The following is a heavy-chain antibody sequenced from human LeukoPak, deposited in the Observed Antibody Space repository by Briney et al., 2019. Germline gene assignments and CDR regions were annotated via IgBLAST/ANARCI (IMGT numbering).Heavy chain of an antibody. V-gene: IGHV4-30-4*07. D-gene: IGHD4-17*01. CDR1: GGSISSGGYS. Sequence: SQTLSLTCAVSGGSISSGGYSWSWLRQPPGKGLEWIGYIYYSGSTYYNPSLKSRVTISVDTSKNQFSLKLSSVTAADTAVYYCARSEEYGDYVGAFDYWGRGTLVTVSS. J-gene: IGHJ4*02. CDR2: IYYSGST. CDR3: ARSEEYGDYVGAFDY.